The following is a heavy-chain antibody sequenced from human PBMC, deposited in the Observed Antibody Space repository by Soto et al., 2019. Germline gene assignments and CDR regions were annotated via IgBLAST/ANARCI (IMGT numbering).Heavy chain of an antibody. CDR2: IIPIFGTA. CDR3: ARVRVAAAGRGPYNWFDP. Sequence: SVKVSCKASGGTFSCYAISWVRQAPGQGLEWMGGIIPIFGTANYAQKFQGRVTITADESTSTAYMELSSLRSEDTAVYYCARVRVAAAGRGPYNWFDPWGQGTLVTVSS. D-gene: IGHD6-13*01. J-gene: IGHJ5*02. CDR1: GGTFSCYA. V-gene: IGHV1-69*13.